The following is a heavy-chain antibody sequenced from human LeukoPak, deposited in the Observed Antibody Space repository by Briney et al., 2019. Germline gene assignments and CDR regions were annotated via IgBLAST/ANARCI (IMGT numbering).Heavy chain of an antibody. CDR2: ISYDGSNK. Sequence: GRSLRLSCAASGFTFSSYAMHWVRQAPGKGLEWVAVISYDGSNKYYADSVKGRFTISRDNSKNTLYLQMNSLRAEDTAVYYCARKGVAAAHYYYYGVDVWGQGTTVTVSS. CDR1: GFTFSSYA. J-gene: IGHJ6*02. V-gene: IGHV3-30*04. CDR3: ARKGVAAAHYYYYGVDV. D-gene: IGHD6-13*01.